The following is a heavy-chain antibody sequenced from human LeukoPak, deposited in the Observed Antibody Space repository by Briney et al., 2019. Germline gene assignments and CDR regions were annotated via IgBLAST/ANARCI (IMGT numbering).Heavy chain of an antibody. Sequence: GGALKISYKGAGCNFTSYWISWGRKMPGKGVEWMGRIDPSDSYTNYSPSFQGHVTISADKCIKTAYLQWSSLEASDTAMYYCARHLLMVRGVIIYYYYGMDVRGKGTPVTVS. J-gene: IGHJ6*04. CDR2: IDPSDSYT. CDR1: GCNFTSYW. V-gene: IGHV5-10-1*01. D-gene: IGHD3-10*01. CDR3: ARHLLMVRGVIIYYYYGMDV.